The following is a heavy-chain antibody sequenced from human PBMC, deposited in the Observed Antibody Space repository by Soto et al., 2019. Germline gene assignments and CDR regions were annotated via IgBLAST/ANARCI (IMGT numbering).Heavy chain of an antibody. V-gene: IGHV1-69*13. CDR3: AGRHYDEHHYYYYYGMDV. CDR2: IIPIFGTA. Sequence: GASVKVSCKASGGTFSSYAISWVRQAPGQGLEWMGGIIPIFGTANYAQKFQGRVTITADESTSTAYMELSSLRSEDTAVYYCAGRHYDEHHYYYYYGMDVWGQGTTVTFSS. CDR1: GGTFSSYA. D-gene: IGHD3-3*01. J-gene: IGHJ6*02.